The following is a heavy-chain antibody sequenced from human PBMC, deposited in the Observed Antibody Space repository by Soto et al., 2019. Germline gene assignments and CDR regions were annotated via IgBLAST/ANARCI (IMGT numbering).Heavy chain of an antibody. CDR3: ARGTGKYCSSTSCSARHWFDP. CDR1: GYTFTSYG. Sequence: ASVKVSCKASGYTFTSYGISWVRQAPGQGLEWMGWISAYNGNTNYAQKLQGRVTMTTNTSISTAYMELSSLRSEDTAVYYCARGTGKYCSSTSCSARHWFDPWGQGTLVTVSS. CDR2: ISAYNGNT. J-gene: IGHJ5*02. V-gene: IGHV1-18*01. D-gene: IGHD2-2*01.